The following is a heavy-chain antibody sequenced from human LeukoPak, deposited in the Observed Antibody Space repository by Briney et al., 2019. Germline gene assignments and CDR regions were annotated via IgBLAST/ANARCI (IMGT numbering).Heavy chain of an antibody. CDR1: GFTFSSYS. CDR3: TLLRGSGFDFLSDY. D-gene: IGHD2/OR15-2a*01. J-gene: IGHJ4*02. Sequence: GGSLRLSCVASGFTFSSYSMNWVRQASGKGLEWVGRIRSKANSYATAYAASVKGRFTISRDDSKNTAYLQMNSLKTEDTAVYYCTLLRGSGFDFLSDYWGQGTLVTVSS. V-gene: IGHV3-73*01. CDR2: IRSKANSYAT.